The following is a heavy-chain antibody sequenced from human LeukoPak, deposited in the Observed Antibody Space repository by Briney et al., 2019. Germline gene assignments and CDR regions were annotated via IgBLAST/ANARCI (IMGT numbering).Heavy chain of an antibody. D-gene: IGHD6-13*01. CDR3: ARGNPSSGWYGFVI. CDR2: ISYSSSYT. J-gene: IGHJ3*02. V-gene: IGHV3-11*06. CDR1: GFTFSDYY. Sequence: PGGSLRLSCAASGFTFSDYYLSWIRQAPGKGLEWLSYISYSSSYTNYADSVKGRFTISRDTAKNSLYLQMNSLRTEDTAVYYCARGNPSSGWYGFVIWGQGTMVTISS.